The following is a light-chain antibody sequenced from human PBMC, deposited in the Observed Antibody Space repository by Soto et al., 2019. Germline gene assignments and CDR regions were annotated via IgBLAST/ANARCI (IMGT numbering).Light chain of an antibody. V-gene: IGLV7-46*01. Sequence: QAVVTQEPSLTVSPGGTVTLTCGSSTGAVTSGHYPYWFQQKPGQAPRTLIYDTSNKHSWTPARFSGSLLGGKAALTLSGAHPEDEAEYYCLLSYSGADYVFGTGTKVTVL. CDR2: DTS. CDR3: LLSYSGADYV. CDR1: TGAVTSGHY. J-gene: IGLJ1*01.